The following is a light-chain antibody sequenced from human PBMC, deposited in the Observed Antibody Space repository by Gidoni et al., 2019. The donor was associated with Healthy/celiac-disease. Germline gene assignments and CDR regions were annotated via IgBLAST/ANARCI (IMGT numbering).Light chain of an antibody. CDR3: MQALQTPLT. CDR2: LGS. CDR1: QSLLHSNGYNY. Sequence: DIVMTQSPLSVPVTPGETASISCRSSQSLLHSNGYNYLDWYLQKPGQSPQLLIYLGSNRASGVPDRFSGSGSGTDFTLKISRVEAEDVGVYYCMQALQTPLTFGGGTKVEIK. J-gene: IGKJ4*01. V-gene: IGKV2-28*01.